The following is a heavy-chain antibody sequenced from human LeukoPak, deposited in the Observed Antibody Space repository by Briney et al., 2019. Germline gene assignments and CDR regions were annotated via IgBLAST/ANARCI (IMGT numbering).Heavy chain of an antibody. J-gene: IGHJ5*02. CDR3: AAGGYCSGGSCYKWFDP. D-gene: IGHD2-15*01. CDR1: GGSISSYY. V-gene: IGHV4-59*01. Sequence: SETLSLTCTVSGGSISSYYWSWIRQPPGKGLEWIGYIYYSGSTNYNPSLKSRVTISVDTPKNQFSLKLSSVTAADTAVYYCAAGGYCSGGSCYKWFDPWGQGTLVTVSS. CDR2: IYYSGST.